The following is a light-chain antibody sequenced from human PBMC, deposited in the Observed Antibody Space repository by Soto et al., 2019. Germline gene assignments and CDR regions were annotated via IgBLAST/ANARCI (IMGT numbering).Light chain of an antibody. CDR1: QSVTSNY. Sequence: EIVLTQSPGTLSLSPGERATLSCRASQSVTSNYIAWYQQKPGQAPRLLIYGASGRATGIPDRFSGSGSGTAFTLTISRLEPEDFAVYFCQQYCSSPPYTFGPGTHLEIK. CDR2: GAS. CDR3: QQYCSSPPYT. J-gene: IGKJ2*01. V-gene: IGKV3-20*01.